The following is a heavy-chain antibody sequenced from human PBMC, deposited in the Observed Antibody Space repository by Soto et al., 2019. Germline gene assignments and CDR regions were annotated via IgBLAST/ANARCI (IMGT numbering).Heavy chain of an antibody. D-gene: IGHD6-13*01. CDR2: IYYSGST. J-gene: IGHJ6*02. Sequence: QVQLQESGPGLVKPSETLSLTCTVSGGSISSYYWSWIRQPPGKGLEWIGYIYYSGSTNYNPSLTSRGTISVDTSKTQFPRKLSSGTAADTAVYYCARYSSSWPYDYGMDVWGQGTTVTVSS. CDR1: GGSISSYY. V-gene: IGHV4-59*08. CDR3: ARYSSSWPYDYGMDV.